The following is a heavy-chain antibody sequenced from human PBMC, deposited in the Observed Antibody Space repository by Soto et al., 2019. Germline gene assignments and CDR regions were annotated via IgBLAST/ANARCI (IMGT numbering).Heavy chain of an antibody. Sequence: SETLSLTCTVSGGSIISGGYYWSWIRQPPGKGLEWIGYIYYSGSTNYNPSLKSRVTISVDTSKNQFSLKLSSVTAADTAVYYCARLGGTYYYGSGSYLNLAYYFDYWGQGTLVTVSS. V-gene: IGHV4-61*08. J-gene: IGHJ4*02. D-gene: IGHD3-10*01. CDR3: ARLGGTYYYGSGSYLNLAYYFDY. CDR2: IYYSGST. CDR1: GGSIISGGYY.